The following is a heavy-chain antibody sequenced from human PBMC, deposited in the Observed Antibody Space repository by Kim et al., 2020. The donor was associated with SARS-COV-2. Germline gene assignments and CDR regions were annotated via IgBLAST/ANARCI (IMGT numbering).Heavy chain of an antibody. CDR2: ISSSSSYI. J-gene: IGHJ6*02. D-gene: IGHD5-18*01. V-gene: IGHV3-21*01. CDR1: GFTFSSYS. Sequence: GGSLRLSCAASGFTFSSYSMNWVRQAPGKGLEWVSSISSSSSYIYYADSVKGRFTISRDNAKNSLYLQMNSLRAEDTAVYYCARDTGGYSYGGPLYGMDVWGQGTTVTVSS. CDR3: ARDTGGYSYGGPLYGMDV.